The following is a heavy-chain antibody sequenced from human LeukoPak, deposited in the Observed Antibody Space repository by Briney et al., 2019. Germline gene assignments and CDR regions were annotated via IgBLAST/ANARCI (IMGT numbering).Heavy chain of an antibody. CDR3: ARDSVGDYYGSGSYAD. J-gene: IGHJ4*02. D-gene: IGHD3-10*01. V-gene: IGHV4-59*06. CDR2: IYYSGST. CDR1: GGSISSYY. Sequence: SETLSLTCTVSGGSISSYYWSWIRQHPGKGLEWIGYIYYSGSTYYNPSLKSRVTISVDTSKIQFSLKLSSVTAADTAVYYCARDSVGDYYGSGSYADWGQGTLVTVSS.